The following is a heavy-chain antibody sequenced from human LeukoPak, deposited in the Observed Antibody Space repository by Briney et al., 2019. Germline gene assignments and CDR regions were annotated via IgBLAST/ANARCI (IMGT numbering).Heavy chain of an antibody. CDR2: IKQDGSEK. D-gene: IGHD3/OR15-3a*01. V-gene: IGHV3-7*01. CDR1: GFTFSRYS. CDR3: ARDLDWSVDY. J-gene: IGHJ4*02. Sequence: GGSLRLSCATSGFTFSRYSMNWVRQAPGKGLEWVANIKQDGSEKYYVDSVKGRFTISRDNAKNSLYLQMNSLRVEDTAVYYCARDLDWSVDYWGQGTLVTVSS.